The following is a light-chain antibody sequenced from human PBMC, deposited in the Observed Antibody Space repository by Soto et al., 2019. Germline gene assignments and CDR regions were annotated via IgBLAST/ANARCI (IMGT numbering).Light chain of an antibody. CDR1: SSDIGGYNY. J-gene: IGLJ1*01. CDR2: EVT. V-gene: IGLV2-8*01. CDR3: SSYAGSKNDV. Sequence: QSALTQPPSASGSPGQSVTISCTGTSSDIGGYNYVSWYQQYPGKAPKLMIYEVTQRPSGVPDRFSGSKSGNTASLTVSGLQAEDEADYYCSSYAGSKNDVFGTGTKLTVL.